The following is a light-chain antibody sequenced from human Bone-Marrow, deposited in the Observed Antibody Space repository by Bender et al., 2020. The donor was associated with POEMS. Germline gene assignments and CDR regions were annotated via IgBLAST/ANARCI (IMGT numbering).Light chain of an antibody. CDR2: EVS. V-gene: IGLV2-14*02. CDR1: GSDVGNYNL. Sequence: QSALAQPASVSGSPGQSITISCTRAGSDVGNYNLVSWYQQHPGEAPKLIIYEVSKRPSGVSDRFSGSKSGNTASLTISGLQAEDEADYYCSSYTTSSTLGVFGGGTKLTVL. J-gene: IGLJ3*02. CDR3: SSYTTSSTLGV.